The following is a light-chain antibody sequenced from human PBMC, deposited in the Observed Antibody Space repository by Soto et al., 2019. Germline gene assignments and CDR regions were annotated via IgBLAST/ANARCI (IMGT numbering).Light chain of an antibody. J-gene: IGLJ1*01. Sequence: QSVLTQPPSVSGAPGQRVTISCTGSSSNIGAGYDVHWYQQLPGTAPKLLIYGNSNRPSGAPDRFSGSKSGTSASLAITGLQDEDEADYYCQSYDSSLSGYVFGTGTKVTVL. V-gene: IGLV1-40*01. CDR2: GNS. CDR3: QSYDSSLSGYV. CDR1: SSNIGAGYD.